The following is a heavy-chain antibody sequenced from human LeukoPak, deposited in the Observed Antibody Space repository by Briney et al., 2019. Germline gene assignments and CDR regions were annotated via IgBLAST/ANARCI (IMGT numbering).Heavy chain of an antibody. CDR1: GFTFSSYA. Sequence: QPGGSLRLSCAASGFTFSSYAMSWVRQAPGKGLEWVSAISGSGGSTYYAASVKGRFTISRDNSKNTLYLQMNSLRAEDTAVYYCAKDQADYYGSGSYYTPNWFDPWGQGTLVTVSS. J-gene: IGHJ5*02. D-gene: IGHD3-10*01. CDR3: AKDQADYYGSGSYYTPNWFDP. V-gene: IGHV3-23*01. CDR2: ISGSGGST.